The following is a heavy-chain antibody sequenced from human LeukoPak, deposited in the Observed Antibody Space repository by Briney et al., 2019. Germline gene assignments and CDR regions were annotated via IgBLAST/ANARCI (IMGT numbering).Heavy chain of an antibody. CDR1: GGSFSGYY. V-gene: IGHV4-34*01. CDR2: IYYSGST. D-gene: IGHD3-22*01. J-gene: IGHJ1*01. CDR3: ASPRGDDSGGYYTWYFHH. Sequence: SETLSLTCAVYGGSFSGYYWSWIRQPPGEGLEWIGTIYYSGSTYYNPSLKSRVTISVDKSKNQFSLKLSSVTAADTAVYFCASPRGDDSGGYYTWYFHHWGQGILVTVSS.